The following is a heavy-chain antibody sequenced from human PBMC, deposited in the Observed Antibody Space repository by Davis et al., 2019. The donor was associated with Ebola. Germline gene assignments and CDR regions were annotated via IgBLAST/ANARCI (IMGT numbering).Heavy chain of an antibody. Sequence: AASVKVSCKASGYTFTGYYMHWVRQAPGQGLEWMGRINPNSGGTNYAQKFQGRVTITADKSTSTAYMELSSLRSEDTAVYYCARGRDGFTYDFWGQGTLVTVSS. CDR1: GYTFTGYY. CDR3: ARGRDGFTYDF. D-gene: IGHD5-24*01. J-gene: IGHJ4*02. V-gene: IGHV1-2*06. CDR2: INPNSGGT.